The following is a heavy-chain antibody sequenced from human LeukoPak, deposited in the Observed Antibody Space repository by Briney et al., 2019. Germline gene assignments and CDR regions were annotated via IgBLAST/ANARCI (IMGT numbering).Heavy chain of an antibody. CDR3: AKDLTHVYYYYYMDV. V-gene: IGHV3-23*01. CDR2: ISPGGST. D-gene: IGHD2-21*02. Sequence: PGGSLRLSCAASGFTFTNYAMSWVRQAPGRGLEWVSNISPGGSTNYADSVKGRFTISRDNSKNTLYLQMNSLRAEDTAVYYCAKDLTHVYYYYYMDVWGKGTTVTVSS. CDR1: GFTFTNYA. J-gene: IGHJ6*03.